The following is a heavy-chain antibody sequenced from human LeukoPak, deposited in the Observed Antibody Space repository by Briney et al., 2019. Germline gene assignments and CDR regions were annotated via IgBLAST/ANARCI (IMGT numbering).Heavy chain of an antibody. D-gene: IGHD5-12*01. CDR2: VNPNSGET. Sequence: ASVSVSCMPSGYRFAGYFMHWLRQAPAQGVEWMGWVNPNSGETDFAQKFQGRGPLTTDAALATAYTEPTRLRCANHARYYFSTPTERRHPDYWGQGTLVTVSS. CDR1: GYRFAGYF. V-gene: IGHV1-2*02. CDR3: STPTERRHPDY. J-gene: IGHJ4*02.